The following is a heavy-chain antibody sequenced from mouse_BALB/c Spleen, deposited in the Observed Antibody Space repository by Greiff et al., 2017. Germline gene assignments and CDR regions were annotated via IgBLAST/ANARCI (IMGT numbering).Heavy chain of an antibody. V-gene: IGHV14-1*02. J-gene: IGHJ4*01. Sequence: VQLQQSGAELVRPGALVKLSCKASGFNITDYYMHWVKQRPEQGLEWIGWIDPENGNTIYDPKFQGKASITADTSSNTAYLQLSSLTSEDTAVYYCARRTTATDYAMDYWGQGTSVTVSS. CDR1: GFNITDYY. CDR3: ARRTTATDYAMDY. CDR2: IDPENGNT. D-gene: IGHD1-2*01.